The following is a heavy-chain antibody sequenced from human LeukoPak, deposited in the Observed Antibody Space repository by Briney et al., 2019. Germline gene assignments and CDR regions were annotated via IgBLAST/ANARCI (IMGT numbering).Heavy chain of an antibody. Sequence: GGSLRLSCATSGFTFSSYTMNWVRQAPGKGLEWVANIKEDGSEKNYVDSVKGRFTISRDNAENSVYLQMNDLRAEDTGVYYCVTKEPSTSGWSYWGQGTLVTVSS. CDR1: GFTFSSYT. V-gene: IGHV3-7*01. CDR2: IKEDGSEK. CDR3: VTKEPSTSGWSY. D-gene: IGHD6-19*01. J-gene: IGHJ4*02.